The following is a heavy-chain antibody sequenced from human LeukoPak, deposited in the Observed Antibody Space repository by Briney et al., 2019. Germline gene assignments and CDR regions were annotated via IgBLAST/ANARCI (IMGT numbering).Heavy chain of an antibody. Sequence: GGSLRLSCAVSGFRVSDYYMSWVRQAPGKGLEWVSSISSSSSYIYYADSVKGRFTISRDNAKNSLYLQMNSLRAEDTAVYYCARLHSGGYDYWGQGTLVTVSS. CDR2: ISSSSSYI. V-gene: IGHV3-21*01. CDR3: ARLHSGGYDY. D-gene: IGHD6-25*01. J-gene: IGHJ4*02. CDR1: GFRVSDYY.